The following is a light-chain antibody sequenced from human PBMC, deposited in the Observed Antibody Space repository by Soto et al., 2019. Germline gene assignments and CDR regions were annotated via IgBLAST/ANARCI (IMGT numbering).Light chain of an antibody. CDR2: GAS. V-gene: IGKV3-15*01. Sequence: EVVMTQSPATLSVSPGERVTLSCRASQSVSSSLAWYQQKPGQAPRLLIYGASTRATGIPARFSGSGSETEFTLTISSLQSEDFAVYYCQQYNNWWTFGQGTTVEIK. CDR1: QSVSSS. J-gene: IGKJ1*01. CDR3: QQYNNWWT.